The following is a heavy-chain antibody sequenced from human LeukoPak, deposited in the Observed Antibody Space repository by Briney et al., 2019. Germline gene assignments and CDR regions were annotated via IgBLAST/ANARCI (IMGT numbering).Heavy chain of an antibody. V-gene: IGHV3-7*01. CDR1: GFTLSTYW. D-gene: IGHD6-13*01. Sequence: GGSLRLSCAASGFTLSTYWMSWVRQAPGKGLEWVANIQQDGSEKYYVDSVKGRFFISRDNAENALYLRMNSLRAEDTAVYYCARDGAPIAAAGRGAFDYWGQGTLVTVSS. J-gene: IGHJ4*02. CDR2: IQQDGSEK. CDR3: ARDGAPIAAAGRGAFDY.